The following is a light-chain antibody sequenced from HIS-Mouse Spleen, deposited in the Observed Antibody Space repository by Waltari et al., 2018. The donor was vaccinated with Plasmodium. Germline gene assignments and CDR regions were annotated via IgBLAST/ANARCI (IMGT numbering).Light chain of an antibody. J-gene: IGLJ1*01. CDR1: NLGSKS. Sequence: SYVLTQPPSVSVAPGQTARITCGGNNLGSKSGHWYQQKPGQAPGLAVYDDNNRPSGIPGLCSGSNSGNTATLTISRGEAGDEADYYCQVWVSSSDHYVFGTGTKVTVL. CDR2: DDN. V-gene: IGLV3-21*02. CDR3: QVWVSSSDHYV.